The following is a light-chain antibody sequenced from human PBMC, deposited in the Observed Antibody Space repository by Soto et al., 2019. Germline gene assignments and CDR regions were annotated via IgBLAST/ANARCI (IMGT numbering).Light chain of an antibody. CDR3: QQYYNWPPYT. J-gene: IGKJ2*01. V-gene: IGKV3-15*01. CDR2: YAS. CDR1: QSVSSN. Sequence: EIVMTQSSATLSVSPGERATLSCRASQSVSSNLAWYQQRPGQAPRLLIYYASTRATGIPARFSGSGSGTEFTLTISSLESEDLAIYYCQQYYNWPPYTFGQGTKLEIK.